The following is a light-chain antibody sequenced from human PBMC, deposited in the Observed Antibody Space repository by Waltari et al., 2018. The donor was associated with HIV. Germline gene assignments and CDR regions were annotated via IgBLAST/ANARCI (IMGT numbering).Light chain of an antibody. CDR2: DVS. CDR3: SSYTSSITYV. CDR1: SNDVGSSNY. J-gene: IGLJ1*01. Sequence: QSALTQPASVSGSPGQSITISCTGTSNDVGSSNYISWHQQHPGKAPKLIIHDVSDRPSGISDRFSGSKSGSTASLTISGLQTEDEADYYCSSYTSSITYVFGTGTRVTVL. V-gene: IGLV2-14*03.